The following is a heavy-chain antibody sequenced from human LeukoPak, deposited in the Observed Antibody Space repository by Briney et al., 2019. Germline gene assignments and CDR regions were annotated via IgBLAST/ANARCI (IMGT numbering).Heavy chain of an antibody. J-gene: IGHJ4*02. CDR1: GGSIGDYY. Sequence: SETLSLTCTVSGGSIGDYYWNWIRQPPGKGLEWIGYVYYSGSTNYNPSLKSRVTISVDTSKNQFSLKLSSVTAADTAVYYCARFTVVKTIDYWGQGTLVTVSS. CDR2: VYYSGST. D-gene: IGHD4-23*01. CDR3: ARFTVVKTIDY. V-gene: IGHV4-59*01.